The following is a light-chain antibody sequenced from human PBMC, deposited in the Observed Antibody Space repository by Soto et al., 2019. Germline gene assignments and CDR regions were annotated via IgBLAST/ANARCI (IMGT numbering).Light chain of an antibody. CDR2: AAS. CDR1: QGISSY. J-gene: IGKJ1*01. Sequence: IGLTQSPSSFSASPGDRVTITCRASQGISSYLAWYQQKPGKAPKLLIYAASTLQSGVPSRFSGSGSGTDFTLTISGLQSEDFATYYCQQYYSYPRTFGQGAKEDVK. CDR3: QQYYSYPRT. V-gene: IGKV1-8*01.